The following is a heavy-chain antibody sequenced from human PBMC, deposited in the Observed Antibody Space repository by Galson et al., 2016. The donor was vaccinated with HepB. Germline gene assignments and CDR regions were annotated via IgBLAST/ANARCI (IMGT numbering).Heavy chain of an antibody. CDR1: GFTFSSYS. J-gene: IGHJ4*02. CDR2: INPDGTFI. Sequence: SLRLSCAASGFTFSSYSINWVRRAPEKGLEWVSTINPDGTFIQYGDSVKGRFTISRDNAKNSVYLQMNSLTVEDTGVYYCAREGIGDYFDWGQGTLVTVSS. CDR3: AREGIGDYFD. V-gene: IGHV3-21*01. D-gene: IGHD2-21*01.